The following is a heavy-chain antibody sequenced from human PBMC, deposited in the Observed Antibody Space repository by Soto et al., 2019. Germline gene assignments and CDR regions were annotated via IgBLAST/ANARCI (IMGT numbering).Heavy chain of an antibody. CDR3: ARDGLIYSSTSRVHYYYGMDV. V-gene: IGHV3-30*03. D-gene: IGHD2-2*01. CDR1: GFTFSSYG. J-gene: IGHJ6*02. CDR2: ISYDGSNK. Sequence: QVQLVESGGGVVQPGRSLRLSCAASGFTFSSYGMHWVRQAPGKGLEWVAVISYDGSNKYYADSVKGRFTISRDNSKNTLYLQMNSLRAEDTAVYYCARDGLIYSSTSRVHYYYGMDVWGQGTTVTVSS.